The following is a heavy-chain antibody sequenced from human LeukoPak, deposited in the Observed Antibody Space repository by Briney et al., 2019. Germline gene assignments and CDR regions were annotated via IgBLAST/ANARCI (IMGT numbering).Heavy chain of an antibody. J-gene: IGHJ4*02. V-gene: IGHV1-69*13. CDR1: GGTFSSYA. CDR3: ARAGIAAAGTLDY. D-gene: IGHD6-13*01. CDR2: IIPIFGTA. Sequence: SVKVSCRASGGTFSSYAISWVRQAPGQGLEWMGGIIPIFGTANYAQKFQGRVTITADESTSTAYMELSSLRSEDTAVYYCARAGIAAAGTLDYWGQGTLVTVSS.